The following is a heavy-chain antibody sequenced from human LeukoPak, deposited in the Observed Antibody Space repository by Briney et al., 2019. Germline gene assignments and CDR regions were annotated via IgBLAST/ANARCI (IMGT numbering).Heavy chain of an antibody. CDR1: GASIDSYY. CDR3: ASLTTLVTPETFDI. J-gene: IGHJ3*02. Sequence: SETLSLTCTVSGASIDSYYWSWIRQPPGKGLEWIGYIYYTGATNYNPSLKSRVTISLDMSKNHFSLRLSSVTAVDTAIYYCASLTTLVTPETFDIWGQVTMVTVSP. CDR2: IYYTGAT. V-gene: IGHV4-59*01. D-gene: IGHD4-23*01.